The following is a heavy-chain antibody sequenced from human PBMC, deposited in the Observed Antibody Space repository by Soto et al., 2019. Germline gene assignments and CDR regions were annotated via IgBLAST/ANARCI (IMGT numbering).Heavy chain of an antibody. CDR1: GGTFNTYA. V-gene: IGHV1-69*19. Sequence: QVQLVQSGAEMKKPGSSVKVSCQSSGGTFNTYAMNWVRQAPGQGPEWMGDISPMFGAANYAPKFQGRVTITADESTGTSYMQLSSLTSEDTALYFWVREVQVHTPAFVYWGQGTLVTVSS. CDR3: VREVQVHTPAFVY. CDR2: ISPMFGAA. J-gene: IGHJ4*02. D-gene: IGHD3-10*01.